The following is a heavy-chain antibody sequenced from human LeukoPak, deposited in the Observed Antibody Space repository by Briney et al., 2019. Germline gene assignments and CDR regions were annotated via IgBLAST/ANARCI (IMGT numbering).Heavy chain of an antibody. CDR1: GYTLTELS. J-gene: IGHJ6*02. CDR2: FYPEDGET. V-gene: IGHV1-24*01. D-gene: IGHD2-2*01. Sequence: ASVTVSCKVSGYTLTELSMHWVRQAPGKGLEWMGGFYPEDGETIYAQKFQGRVTMTEDTSTDTAYMELSSLRSEDTAVYYCATDASVVPAAIGPYYYYGMDVWGQGTTVTVSS. CDR3: ATDASVVPAAIGPYYYYGMDV.